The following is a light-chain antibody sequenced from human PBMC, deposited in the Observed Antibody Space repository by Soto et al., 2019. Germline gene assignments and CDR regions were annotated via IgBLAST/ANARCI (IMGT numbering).Light chain of an antibody. Sequence: QSVLTQPRSVSGAPGQRVTISCTGSSSNIGAGYDVHWYQQLPGTAPKLLIYGNSNRPSGVPDRFSGSKSGTSASLAITGLQAEDEADYYCQSYDSSHNYVFGTGTKVTVL. CDR3: QSYDSSHNYV. CDR1: SSNIGAGYD. CDR2: GNS. J-gene: IGLJ1*01. V-gene: IGLV1-40*01.